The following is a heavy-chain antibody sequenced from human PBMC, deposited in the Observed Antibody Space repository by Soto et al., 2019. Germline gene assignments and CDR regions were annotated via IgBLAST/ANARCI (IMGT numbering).Heavy chain of an antibody. V-gene: IGHV1-18*01. CDR3: AMVDVYVTPSPQDV. CDR1: GYSFTRYG. J-gene: IGHJ6*02. Sequence: QVQLVQSGAEVKNPGASVKVSCKASGYSFTRYGIGWARQAPGQGLEWMGWINAYNGNTHYAQNLQGRLTLTTDTSTSTAYMELRSLRSNDTAIYYCAMVDVYVTPSPQDVWGQGTTVTVSS. D-gene: IGHD3-16*01. CDR2: INAYNGNT.